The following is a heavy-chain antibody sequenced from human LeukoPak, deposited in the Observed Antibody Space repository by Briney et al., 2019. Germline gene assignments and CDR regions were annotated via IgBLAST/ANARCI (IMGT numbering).Heavy chain of an antibody. J-gene: IGHJ3*02. CDR2: IKQDGSEK. V-gene: IGHV3-7*01. CDR3: ARDGIHDAFDI. CDR1: GFTFSRSW. Sequence: GGSLRLSCVASGFTFSRSWMSWVRQAPGKGLEWVANIKQDGSEKYYVDSVKGRFTISRDNAKNSLYLQMNSLRAEDTAVYYCARDGIHDAFDIWGQGTMVTVSS.